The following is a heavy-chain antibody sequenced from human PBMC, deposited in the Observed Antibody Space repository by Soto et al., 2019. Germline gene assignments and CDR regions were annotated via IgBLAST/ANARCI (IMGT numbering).Heavy chain of an antibody. D-gene: IGHD3-3*01. Sequence: ASVKVSCKASGYTFTSYDINWVRQATGHGLEWMGWMNPNSGNTGYAQKLQGRVTMTRNTSISTAYMELSSLRSEDTAVYYCAICRAYYDFWSGPTPGWFDPWGQGTLVTVSS. CDR2: MNPNSGNT. CDR1: GYTFTSYD. V-gene: IGHV1-8*01. CDR3: AICRAYYDFWSGPTPGWFDP. J-gene: IGHJ5*02.